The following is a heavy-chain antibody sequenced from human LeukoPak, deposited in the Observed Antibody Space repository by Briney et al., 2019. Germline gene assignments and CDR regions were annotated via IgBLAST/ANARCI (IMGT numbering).Heavy chain of an antibody. V-gene: IGHV3-23*01. CDR2: ISGSGGST. CDR1: GFTFSSYA. D-gene: IGHD3-10*01. Sequence: GGSLRLSCVVSGFTFSSYAMSWVRQAPRKGLEWVSGISGSGGSTYYADSVKGRFTISRDNSKNTLHLQMNSLRAEDTAVYYCASVGSGSYPFDYWGQGTLVTVAS. CDR3: ASVGSGSYPFDY. J-gene: IGHJ4*02.